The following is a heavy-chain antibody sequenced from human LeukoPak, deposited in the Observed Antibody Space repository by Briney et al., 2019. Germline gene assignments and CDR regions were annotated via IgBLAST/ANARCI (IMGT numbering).Heavy chain of an antibody. D-gene: IGHD1-26*01. J-gene: IGHJ4*02. V-gene: IGHV3-21*01. CDR1: RFTFSTYS. Sequence: GGSLRLSCAASRFTFSTYSMNWVRQAPGKGLEWVSSISSGSGYIYYADSVTGRFTISRDNAKNSLYLQMNRLRAEDTAVYYCARVRDRIVGAIDYWGQGTLVTVSS. CDR2: ISSGSGYI. CDR3: ARVRDRIVGAIDY.